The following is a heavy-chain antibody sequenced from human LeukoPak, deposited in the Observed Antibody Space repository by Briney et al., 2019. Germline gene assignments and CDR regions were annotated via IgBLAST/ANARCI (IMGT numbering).Heavy chain of an antibody. D-gene: IGHD1-26*01. CDR3: ARSMNSGSYPDY. CDR2: VNSDGSST. CDR1: GFTFSSYW. J-gene: IGHJ4*02. Sequence: PGGSLRLSCAAPGFTFSSYWMHWVRQAPGKGLVWVSRVNSDGSSTSYADSVKGRFTISRDNAKNTVYLQMNSLRAEDTAVYYCARSMNSGSYPDYWGQGTLVTVSS. V-gene: IGHV3-74*01.